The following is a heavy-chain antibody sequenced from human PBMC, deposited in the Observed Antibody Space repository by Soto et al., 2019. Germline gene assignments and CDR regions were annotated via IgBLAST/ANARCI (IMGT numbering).Heavy chain of an antibody. Sequence: QVQLVQSGAEVKKPGSSVKVSCKASGGTFSSYAISWVRQAPGQGLEWMGWINPNSGGTNYAQKFQGWVTMTRDTSISTAYMELSRLRSDDTAVYYCARDGYTAMASGGMDVWGQGTTVTVSS. CDR3: ARDGYTAMASGGMDV. CDR1: GGTFSSYA. CDR2: INPNSGGT. V-gene: IGHV1-2*04. D-gene: IGHD5-18*01. J-gene: IGHJ6*02.